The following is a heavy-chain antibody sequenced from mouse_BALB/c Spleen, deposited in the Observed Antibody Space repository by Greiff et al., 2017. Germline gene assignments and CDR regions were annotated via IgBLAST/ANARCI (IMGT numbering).Heavy chain of an antibody. CDR1: GFSLTSYG. D-gene: IGHD2-14*01. V-gene: IGHV2-2*02. CDR3: ARNRYDVNFDV. J-gene: IGHJ1*01. CDR2: IWSGGST. Sequence: VKLMESGPGLVQPSQSLSITCTVSGFSLTSYGVHWVRQSPGKGLEWLGVIWSGGSTDYNAAFISRLSISKDNSKSQVFFKMNSLQANDTAIYYCARNRYDVNFDVWGAGTTVTVSS.